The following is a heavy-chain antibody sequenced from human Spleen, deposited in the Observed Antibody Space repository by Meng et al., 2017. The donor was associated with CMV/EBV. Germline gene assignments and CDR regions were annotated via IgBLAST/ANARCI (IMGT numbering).Heavy chain of an antibody. J-gene: IGHJ5*02. CDR2: INPSGGST. D-gene: IGHD3-9*01. CDR1: TSNY. V-gene: IGHV1-46*01. CDR3: ARSPMNYDILTGYYNVGWFDP. Sequence: TSNYRQGGRQAPGQGLEWMGIINPSGGSTSYAQKFQGRVTMTRNTSTSTVYMELSSLRSEDTAVYYCARSPMNYDILTGYYNVGWFDPWGQGTLVTVSS.